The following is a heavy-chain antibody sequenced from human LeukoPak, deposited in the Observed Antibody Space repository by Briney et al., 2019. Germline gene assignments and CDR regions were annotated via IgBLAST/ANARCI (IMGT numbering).Heavy chain of an antibody. D-gene: IGHD3-22*01. CDR3: ARDTYDSSGYYAHLDH. CDR2: IKQDGSEK. Sequence: GGSLRLSCAASGFTFSSYWMSWVRQAPGKGLEWVANIKQDGSEKYYVDSVKGRFTISRDNAKNSLYLQMSGLRAEDTAVYYCARDTYDSSGYYAHLDHWGQGTLVTVSS. CDR1: GFTFSSYW. V-gene: IGHV3-7*01. J-gene: IGHJ4*02.